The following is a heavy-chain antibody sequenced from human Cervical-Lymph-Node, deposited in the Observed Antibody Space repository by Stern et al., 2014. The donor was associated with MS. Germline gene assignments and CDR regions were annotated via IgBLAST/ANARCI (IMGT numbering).Heavy chain of an antibody. CDR1: GFTFSDYS. CDR3: ASTLHGGLYNWFDP. Sequence: EVQLVESGGGLVKPGGSLRLSCAASGFTFSDYSMNWVRQAPGKGLEWVSSITNSGASTYYGDSVKGRFTISRDNAKNTLYLQMDSLSAEDTATYFCASTLHGGLYNWFDPWGQGTLVTVSS. CDR2: ITNSGAST. V-gene: IGHV3-21*01. J-gene: IGHJ5*02. D-gene: IGHD2-2*01.